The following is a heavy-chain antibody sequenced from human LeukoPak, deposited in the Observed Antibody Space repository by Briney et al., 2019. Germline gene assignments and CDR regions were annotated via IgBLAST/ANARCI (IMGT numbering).Heavy chain of an antibody. V-gene: IGHV3-7*04. CDR2: INYDGSEK. Sequence: GGSPRLSCAASGFTFSSYWMSWVRQAPGKGLEWVANINYDGSEKYYVDSVKGRFTISRDNARSSLYLQMNSLRAEDTAVYYCARVSVGATNYFDFWGQGTLVTVSS. CDR1: GFTFSSYW. CDR3: ARVSVGATNYFDF. J-gene: IGHJ4*02. D-gene: IGHD1-26*01.